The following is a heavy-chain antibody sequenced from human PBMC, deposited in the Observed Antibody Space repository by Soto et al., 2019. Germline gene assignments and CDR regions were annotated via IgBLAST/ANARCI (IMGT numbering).Heavy chain of an antibody. D-gene: IGHD6-6*01. J-gene: IGHJ5*02. V-gene: IGHV4-59*01. CDR2: IYYSGST. Sequence: SETLSLTCTVSGGSISSYYWSWIRQPPGKGLEWIGYIYYSGSTNYNPSLKSRVTISVDTSKNQFSLKLSSVTATDAAVYYCARGIAALRYWFDPWGQGTLVTVSS. CDR3: ARGIAALRYWFDP. CDR1: GGSISSYY.